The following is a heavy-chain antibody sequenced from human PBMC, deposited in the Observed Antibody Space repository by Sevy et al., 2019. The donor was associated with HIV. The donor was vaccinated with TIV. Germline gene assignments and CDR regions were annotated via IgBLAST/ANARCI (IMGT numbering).Heavy chain of an antibody. CDR3: ARDKEEWPDNYYGMDV. Sequence: GGSLRLSCAASGFTFSSYGMHWVRQAPGKGLEWVAVIWYDGSNKYYADSVKGRFTISRDNSKNTLYLQMNSLRAEDTAVYYCARDKEEWPDNYYGMDVWGQGTTVTVSS. CDR2: IWYDGSNK. V-gene: IGHV3-33*01. J-gene: IGHJ6*02. D-gene: IGHD3-3*01. CDR1: GFTFSSYG.